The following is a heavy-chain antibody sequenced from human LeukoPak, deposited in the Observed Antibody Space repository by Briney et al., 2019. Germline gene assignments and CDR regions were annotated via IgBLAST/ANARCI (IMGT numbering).Heavy chain of an antibody. CDR3: ASSLLWFGEFHIRTFDY. Sequence: ASVKVSCKASGGTFSSYAISWVRQAPGQGLEWMGGIIPIFGTANYAQKFQGRVTITTDESTSTAYMELSSLRSEDTAVYYCASSLLWFGEFHIRTFDYWGQGTLVTVSS. J-gene: IGHJ4*02. D-gene: IGHD3-10*01. CDR2: IIPIFGTA. CDR1: GGTFSSYA. V-gene: IGHV1-69*05.